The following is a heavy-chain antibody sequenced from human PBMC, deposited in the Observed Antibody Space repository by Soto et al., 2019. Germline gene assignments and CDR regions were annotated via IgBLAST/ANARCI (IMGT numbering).Heavy chain of an antibody. V-gene: IGHV3-33*01. CDR2: IWYDGSNK. D-gene: IGHD5-12*01. Sequence: GGSLRLSCAASGFTFSSYGMHWVRQAPGKGLEWVAVIWYDGSNKYYADSVKGRFTTSRDNSKNTLYLQMNSLRAEDTAVYYCARDDKYSGYGPLDYWGQGTLVTVSS. CDR1: GFTFSSYG. J-gene: IGHJ4*02. CDR3: ARDDKYSGYGPLDY.